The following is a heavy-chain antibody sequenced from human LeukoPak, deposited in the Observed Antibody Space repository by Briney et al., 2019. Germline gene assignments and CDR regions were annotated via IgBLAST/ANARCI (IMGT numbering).Heavy chain of an antibody. Sequence: PGGSLRLSCAASGFTFGDYGMSWVRHPPGKGLEWVSTINLNGDSTGYADSVKGRFTISRDNAKNSLYLQMDSLRVEDTAFYYCARRGKDDYNPRYFDLWGRGTLVTVSS. J-gene: IGHJ2*01. CDR1: GFTFGDYG. D-gene: IGHD5-24*01. CDR3: ARRGKDDYNPRYFDL. V-gene: IGHV3-20*04. CDR2: INLNGDST.